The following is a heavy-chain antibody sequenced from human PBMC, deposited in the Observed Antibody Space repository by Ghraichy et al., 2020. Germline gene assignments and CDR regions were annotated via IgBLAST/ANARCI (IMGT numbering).Heavy chain of an antibody. J-gene: IGHJ4*02. CDR1: EFTFKIYW. CDR2: INQDGSEK. V-gene: IGHV3-7*03. Sequence: GGSLRLSCTASEFTFKIYWMSWVRQPPGKGLEWVANINQDGSEKNYVDSVKGRFSISRDNAKHSLDLQMNSLRAEDSAVYYCARGGYSFDYWGQGTLVTVSS. D-gene: IGHD3-22*01. CDR3: ARGGYSFDY.